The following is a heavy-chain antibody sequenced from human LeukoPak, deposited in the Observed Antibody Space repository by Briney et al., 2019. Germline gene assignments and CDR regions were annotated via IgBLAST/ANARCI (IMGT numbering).Heavy chain of an antibody. CDR3: AMTLAGVLDSFDS. D-gene: IGHD1-1*01. V-gene: IGHV3-23*01. Sequence: PGGSLRLSCAASGGPFSSLTMSWIRQSPGKGLEWVSGLTGNGGRTFYADSVKGRFTISRDNSKNTVFLQVHSLRTEDTAIYCCAMTLAGVLDSFDSWGQGTLVTVSS. CDR1: GGPFSSLT. J-gene: IGHJ4*02. CDR2: LTGNGGRT.